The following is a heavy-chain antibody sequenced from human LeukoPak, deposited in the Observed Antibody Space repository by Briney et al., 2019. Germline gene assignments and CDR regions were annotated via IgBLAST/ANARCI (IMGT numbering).Heavy chain of an antibody. Sequence: SETLSLTCTVSGGSISGYYWSWIRQPPGKGLEWIGYIYYRGGTNYNPSLKSRVTISVDTSKNQFSLKLSSVTAADTAMFYCARYSDNWFDPWGQGTLVTVSS. CDR3: ARYSDNWFDP. CDR1: GGSISGYY. V-gene: IGHV4-59*01. J-gene: IGHJ5*02. CDR2: IYYRGGT. D-gene: IGHD6-13*01.